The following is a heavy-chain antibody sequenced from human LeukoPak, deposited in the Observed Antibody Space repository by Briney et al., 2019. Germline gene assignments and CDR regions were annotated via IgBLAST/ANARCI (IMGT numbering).Heavy chain of an antibody. Sequence: PGGSLRLSCEASPFVFSGHWLNWVRQTPGKGLEWVASIKEDGSERQYVDSVKGRFSISRDNAKNSLYLQMNSLRAEDTAVYYCARGAYYYEDWGQGTLVTVSS. CDR1: PFVFSGHW. CDR2: IKEDGSER. J-gene: IGHJ4*02. CDR3: ARGAYYYED. D-gene: IGHD3-22*01. V-gene: IGHV3-7*01.